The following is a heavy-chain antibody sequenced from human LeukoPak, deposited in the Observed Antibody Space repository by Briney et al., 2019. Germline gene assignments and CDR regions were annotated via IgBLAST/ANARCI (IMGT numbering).Heavy chain of an antibody. CDR2: IWYDGSNK. Sequence: GGSLRLSCAASRFTFSTYAMHWVRQAPGKGLEWVAVIWYDGSNKYYADSVKGRFTISRDNSQSTLYLQMNSLRAEDTAVYYCAKEIEARGTFDFWGQGTPVTVSS. CDR1: RFTFSTYA. J-gene: IGHJ4*02. CDR3: AKEIEARGTFDF. V-gene: IGHV3-33*06. D-gene: IGHD3-10*01.